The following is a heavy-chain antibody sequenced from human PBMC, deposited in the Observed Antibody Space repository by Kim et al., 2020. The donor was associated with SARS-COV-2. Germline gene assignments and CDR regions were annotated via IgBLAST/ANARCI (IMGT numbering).Heavy chain of an antibody. J-gene: IGHJ4*02. D-gene: IGHD5-12*01. Sequence: NIKYSPKIQGRAPLTGDTSASTAYMGLRALTSEDTAVYYCARDLLHSGYDYWGQGTLVTVSS. CDR2: NI. CDR3: ARDLLHSGYDY. V-gene: IGHV1-3*01.